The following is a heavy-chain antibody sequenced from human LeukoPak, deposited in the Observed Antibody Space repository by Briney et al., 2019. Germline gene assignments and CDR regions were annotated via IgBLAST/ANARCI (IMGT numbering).Heavy chain of an antibody. Sequence: GGSLRLSCVASGFTFSDSYIGWIRRAPVRGLEWVSYITSGGTSIYYADSVKGRFTISRVDAKNSLFLQMNSLRAEDSALYYCARLKRLPTVPDGFDIWGQGTMVTVSS. J-gene: IGHJ3*02. V-gene: IGHV3-11*01. CDR2: ITSGGTSI. CDR1: GFTFSDSY. D-gene: IGHD4-4*01. CDR3: ARLKRLPTVPDGFDI.